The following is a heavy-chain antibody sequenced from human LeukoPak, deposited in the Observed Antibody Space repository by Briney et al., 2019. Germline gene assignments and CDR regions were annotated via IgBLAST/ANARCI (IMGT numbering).Heavy chain of an antibody. CDR2: MYYSGST. CDR1: GASISSYY. Sequence: PSETLSLTCTVSGASISSYYWSWIRQPPGKGLEWIGYMYYSGSTNYNPSLKSRVTMSVDTSRNQFSLKLGSVTAADTAVYYCARLFPFHGNARYGLDVWGPGTPVTVSS. J-gene: IGHJ6*02. CDR3: ARLFPFHGNARYGLDV. V-gene: IGHV4-59*08. D-gene: IGHD2-8*01.